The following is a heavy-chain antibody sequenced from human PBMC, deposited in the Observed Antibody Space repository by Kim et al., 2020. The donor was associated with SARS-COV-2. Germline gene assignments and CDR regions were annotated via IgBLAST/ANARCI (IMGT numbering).Heavy chain of an antibody. CDR3: TRPATEAQPRLLRGNAYNWFDP. CDR2: IRSKANSYAT. CDR1: GFTFSGSA. V-gene: IGHV3-73*01. D-gene: IGHD5-18*01. J-gene: IGHJ5*02. Sequence: GGSLRLSCAASGFTFSGSAMHWVRQASGKGLEWVGRIRSKANSYATAYAASVKGRFTISRDDSKNTAYLQMNSLKTEDTAVYYCTRPATEAQPRLLRGNAYNWFDPWGQGTLVTVSS.